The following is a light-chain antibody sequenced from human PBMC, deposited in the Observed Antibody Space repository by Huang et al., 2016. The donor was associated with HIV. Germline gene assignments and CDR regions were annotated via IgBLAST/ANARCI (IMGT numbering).Light chain of an antibody. Sequence: VVMTQSPGTLSVSPGERVTLPRRASQSVNRNLAWYQKKPGQAPRLLIYDASTRATGIPARFSGSGSETEFTLTISILQSEDFAIYYCQQYNNWPPRYTFGLGTKLEVK. J-gene: IGKJ2*01. CDR3: QQYNNWPPRYT. CDR1: QSVNRN. V-gene: IGKV3D-15*01. CDR2: DAS.